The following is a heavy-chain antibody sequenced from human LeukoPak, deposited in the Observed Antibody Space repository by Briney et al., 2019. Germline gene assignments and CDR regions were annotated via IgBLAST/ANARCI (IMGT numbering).Heavy chain of an antibody. V-gene: IGHV1-18*01. CDR3: ARVALYSSSWYLYY. CDR1: GYTFTSYG. J-gene: IGHJ4*02. CDR2: ISAYNGNT. D-gene: IGHD6-13*01. Sequence: ASVKVSCKASGYTFTSYGIGWVRQAPGQGLEWMGWISAYNGNTNYAQKLQGRVTMTTDTSTSTAYMELRSLRSDDTAVYYCARVALYSSSWYLYYWGQGTLVTVSS.